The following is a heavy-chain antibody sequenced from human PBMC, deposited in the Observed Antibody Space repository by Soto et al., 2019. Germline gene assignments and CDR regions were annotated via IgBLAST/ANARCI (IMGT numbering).Heavy chain of an antibody. D-gene: IGHD3-22*01. CDR2: IKQDGSEK. J-gene: IGHJ4*02. Sequence: GGSLRLSCAASGFTFSSYWMSWVRQAPGKGLEWVANIKQDGSEKYYVDSVKGRFTISRANAKNSRYLQMNSLRAEDTAVYYCARDGVFGAPPSQFPPTMIPRMGGFDYWGQGTLVTVSS. CDR3: ARDGVFGAPPSQFPPTMIPRMGGFDY. V-gene: IGHV3-7*05. CDR1: GFTFSSYW.